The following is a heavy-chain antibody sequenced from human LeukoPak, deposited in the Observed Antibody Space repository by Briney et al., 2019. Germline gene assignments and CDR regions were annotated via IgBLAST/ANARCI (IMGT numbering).Heavy chain of an antibody. CDR3: ATAPDCSGGSCYYFDY. CDR2: IYPGDSDT. Sequence: PGESLKISCKGSGYSFTSYWIGWVRQMPGKGLEWMGIIYPGDSDTRYSPSFQGQVTISADKSNSSAYLQWSSLKASDTAMYYCATAPDCSGGSCYYFDYWGQGTLVTVSS. CDR1: GYSFTSYW. V-gene: IGHV5-51*01. J-gene: IGHJ4*02. D-gene: IGHD2-15*01.